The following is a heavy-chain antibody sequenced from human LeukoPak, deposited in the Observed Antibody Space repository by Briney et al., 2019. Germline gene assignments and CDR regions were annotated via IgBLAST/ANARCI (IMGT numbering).Heavy chain of an antibody. J-gene: IGHJ4*02. CDR2: ISGSGGNT. V-gene: IGHV3-23*01. Sequence: GGSLRLSCAASGFTFSSYAMTWVRQAPGKGLEWVSSISGSGGNTYYADSVKGRFTISRDNSKNTLYLQMNSLRAEDTAVYYCANGIVVVPAAYFFDYWGQGTLVTVSS. CDR3: ANGIVVVPAAYFFDY. CDR1: GFTFSSYA. D-gene: IGHD2-2*01.